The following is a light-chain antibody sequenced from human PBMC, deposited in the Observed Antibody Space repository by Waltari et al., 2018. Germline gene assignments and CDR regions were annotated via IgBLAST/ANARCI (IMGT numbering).Light chain of an antibody. CDR2: WAS. J-gene: IGKJ1*01. Sequence: IVMTQSPDSLAVSLGERATINCKSSQSILYNSNDKNYLAWYQQKPGQPPKLLIYWASTRESGVPDRFSGNGSGTDFTLTISSLQAKDVAVYYCQQYYSRRTFGQGTKVEI. CDR3: QQYYSRRT. CDR1: QSILYNSNDKNY. V-gene: IGKV4-1*01.